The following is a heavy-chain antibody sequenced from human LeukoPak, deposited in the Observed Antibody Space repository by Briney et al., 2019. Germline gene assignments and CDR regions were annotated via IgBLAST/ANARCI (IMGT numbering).Heavy chain of an antibody. CDR3: ARDWEGFYDSSGYKYYFDY. V-gene: IGHV3-21*01. Sequence: GGSLRLSCAASGFTFSSYSMNWVRQAPGKGLEWVSSISSSSSYIYYADSVKGRFTISTDNAKNSLYLQMNSLRAEDTAVYYCARDWEGFYDSSGYKYYFDYWGQGTLVTVSS. CDR1: GFTFSSYS. J-gene: IGHJ4*02. CDR2: ISSSSSYI. D-gene: IGHD3-22*01.